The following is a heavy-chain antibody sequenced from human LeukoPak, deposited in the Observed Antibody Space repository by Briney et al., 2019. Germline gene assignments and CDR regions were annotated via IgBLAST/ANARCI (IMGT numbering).Heavy chain of an antibody. V-gene: IGHV4-34*01. D-gene: IGHD6-19*01. J-gene: IGHJ4*02. Sequence: SETLSLTCAVYGGSFSGYYWSWIRQPPGKGLEWIGEINHSGSTNYNPSLKSRVTISVDTSKNQFSLKLSSVTAADTAVYYCASVPYSSGWYEFDYWGQGTLVTVSS. CDR3: ASVPYSSGWYEFDY. CDR1: GGSFSGYY. CDR2: INHSGST.